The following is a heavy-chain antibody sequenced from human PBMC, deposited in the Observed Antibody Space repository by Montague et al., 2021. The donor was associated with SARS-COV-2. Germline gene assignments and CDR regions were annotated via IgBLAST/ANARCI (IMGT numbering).Heavy chain of an antibody. Sequence: SETLSLTCAISGGSFSNYYWSWIRQPPGKGLEWIGEVNQSGTTIYNPSVKSGVTISEDTSKNQFYLRLNSVTAADTAVYYCVRVPYRLLFVPRYYGMDVWGQGTTVTVPS. D-gene: IGHD2-2*01. CDR1: GGSFSNYY. J-gene: IGHJ6*02. V-gene: IGHV4-34*01. CDR2: VNQSGTT. CDR3: VRVPYRLLFVPRYYGMDV.